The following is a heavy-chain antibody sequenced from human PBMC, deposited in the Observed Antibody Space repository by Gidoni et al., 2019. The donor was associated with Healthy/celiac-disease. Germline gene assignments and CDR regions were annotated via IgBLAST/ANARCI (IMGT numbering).Heavy chain of an antibody. V-gene: IGHV1-8*01. Sequence: QVPLVQSAAEVKTPGASVKVSCKASGYTFTSYDINWVRQATGQGLEWMGWRNPNSGNTGYAPKFQGRVTMARNTSISTAYMELSSLRSEDTAVYYCASGVRITMIVVVITDSAFDIWGQGTMVTVSS. CDR2: RNPNSGNT. J-gene: IGHJ3*02. CDR3: ASGVRITMIVVVITDSAFDI. D-gene: IGHD3-22*01. CDR1: GYTFTSYD.